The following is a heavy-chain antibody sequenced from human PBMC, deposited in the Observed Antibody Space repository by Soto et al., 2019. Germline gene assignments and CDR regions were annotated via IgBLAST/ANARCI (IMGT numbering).Heavy chain of an antibody. Sequence: VASVKFSCKASGYTFTNYYIHWVRQAPGQGLEWVGIVNPSDGSTNFAQKFQGRVTMTRDTSTSTVYMELGSLGSEDTAMYYCARDLPLASGGSDYWGEGTLVTVSS. CDR1: GYTFTNYY. CDR3: ARDLPLASGGSDY. CDR2: VNPSDGST. V-gene: IGHV1-46*01. J-gene: IGHJ4*02. D-gene: IGHD5-12*01.